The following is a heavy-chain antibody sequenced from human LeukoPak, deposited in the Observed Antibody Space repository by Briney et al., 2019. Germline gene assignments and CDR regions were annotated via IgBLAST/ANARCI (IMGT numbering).Heavy chain of an antibody. CDR2: MNPNSGNT. D-gene: IGHD3-3*01. J-gene: IGHJ5*01. Sequence: ASVKVSCKASGYTFTSYDINWVRQATGQGLEWMGWMNPNSGNTGYAQKFQGRVTMTRSTSISTAYMELSSLRSEDTAVYYCARMYLDPEWVLSFFDFWGQGTLVTVSS. V-gene: IGHV1-8*01. CDR1: GYTFTSYD. CDR3: ARMYLDPEWVLSFFDF.